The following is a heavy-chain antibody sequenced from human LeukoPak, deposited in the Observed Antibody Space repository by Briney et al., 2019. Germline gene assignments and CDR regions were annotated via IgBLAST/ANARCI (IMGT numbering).Heavy chain of an antibody. V-gene: IGHV4-59*01. Sequence: SETLSLTCSVSGDSISGYYWTWIRQTPGKALEWIGYIYSSGSTNYNPSLKSRVTISVDTSESQFSLKLSSVTAADTAVYYCARVSLTGDYRYYYMDVWGKGTTVTMSS. CDR2: IYSSGST. CDR3: ARVSLTGDYRYYYMDV. D-gene: IGHD7-27*01. CDR1: GDSISGYY. J-gene: IGHJ6*03.